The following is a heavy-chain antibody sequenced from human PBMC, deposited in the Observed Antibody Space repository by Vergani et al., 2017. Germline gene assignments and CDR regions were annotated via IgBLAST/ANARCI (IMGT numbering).Heavy chain of an antibody. CDR3: TSGIAVAGLDY. Sequence: EVQLVESGGGLVQPGGSLKLSCAASGFTFSGSAMHWVRQASGKGLEWVGRIRSKANSYATAYAASVKGRFTISRDDSKNTAYLQMNSLKTDDTAVYYCTSGIAVAGLDYWGQGTLVTVSS. CDR1: GFTFSGSA. CDR2: IRSKANSYAT. J-gene: IGHJ4*02. V-gene: IGHV3-73*02. D-gene: IGHD6-19*01.